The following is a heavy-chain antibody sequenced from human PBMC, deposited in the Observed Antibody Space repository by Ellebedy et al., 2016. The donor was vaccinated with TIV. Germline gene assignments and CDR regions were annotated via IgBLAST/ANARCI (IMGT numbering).Heavy chain of an antibody. CDR1: GFTFSDYY. CDR3: ATRTTVTTPIYYYYGMDV. V-gene: IGHV3-11*01. Sequence: GGSLRLSXAASGFTFSDYYMSWIRQAPGKGLEWVSYISSSGSTIYYADSVKGRFTISRDNAKNSLYLQMNSLRAEDTAVYYCATRTTVTTPIYYYYGMDVWGQGTTVTVSS. J-gene: IGHJ6*02. CDR2: ISSSGSTI. D-gene: IGHD4-17*01.